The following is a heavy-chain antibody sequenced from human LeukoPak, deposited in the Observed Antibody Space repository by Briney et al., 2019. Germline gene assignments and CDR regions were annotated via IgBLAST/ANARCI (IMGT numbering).Heavy chain of an antibody. CDR2: IYYSGST. V-gene: IGHV4-39*07. CDR3: ARDGTDYGSGSSLDC. Sequence: SETLSLTCTVSGDSISSSSYYWGWIRQPPGKGLEWIGSIYYSGSTYYNPSLKSRVTISVDTSKNQFSLKLSSVTAADTAVYYCARDGTDYGSGSSLDCWGQGTLVTVSS. CDR1: GDSISSSSYY. J-gene: IGHJ4*02. D-gene: IGHD3-10*01.